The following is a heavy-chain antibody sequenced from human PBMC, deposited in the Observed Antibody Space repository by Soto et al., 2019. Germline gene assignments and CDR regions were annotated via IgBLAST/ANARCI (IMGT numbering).Heavy chain of an antibody. CDR1: GFTFSSYW. D-gene: IGHD5-18*01. Sequence: PGGSLRLSCAASGFTFSSYWMHWVRQAPGKGLVWVSRINSDGSSTSYADSVKGRFTISRDNAKNTLYLQMNSLSAEDTAVYYCARDRGQLWSGASQDYWGQGTLVTVSS. V-gene: IGHV3-74*01. CDR2: INSDGSST. J-gene: IGHJ4*02. CDR3: ARDRGQLWSGASQDY.